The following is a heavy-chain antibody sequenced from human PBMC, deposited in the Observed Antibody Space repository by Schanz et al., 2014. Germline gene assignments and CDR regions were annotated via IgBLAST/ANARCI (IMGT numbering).Heavy chain of an antibody. CDR2: IIHDGST. CDR1: GGSISSGVW. CDR3: AREWSSFDY. Sequence: QVQLQESGPGLVKPSGTLSLTCVVSGGSISSGVWWHWVRQSPGKGLEWLGEIIHDGSTNYNPSLESRVTMSVDTSKNQFSLKLSSVTAADTAVYYCAREWSSFDYWGQGTLVTVSS. J-gene: IGHJ4*02. D-gene: IGHD2-8*01. V-gene: IGHV4-4*02.